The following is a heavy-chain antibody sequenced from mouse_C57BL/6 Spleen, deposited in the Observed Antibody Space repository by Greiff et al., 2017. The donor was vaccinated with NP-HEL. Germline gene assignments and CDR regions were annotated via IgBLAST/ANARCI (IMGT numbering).Heavy chain of an antibody. CDR2: ISSGGSYT. J-gene: IGHJ3*01. V-gene: IGHV5-6*01. CDR3: ARDSNLLFAY. CDR1: GFTFSSYG. Sequence: EVQVVESGGDLVKPGGSLKLSCAASGFTFSSYGMSWVRQTPDKRLEWVATISSGGSYTYYPDSVKGRFTISRDNAKNTLYLQMSSLKSEDTAMYYCARDSNLLFAYWGQGTLVTVSA. D-gene: IGHD2-5*01.